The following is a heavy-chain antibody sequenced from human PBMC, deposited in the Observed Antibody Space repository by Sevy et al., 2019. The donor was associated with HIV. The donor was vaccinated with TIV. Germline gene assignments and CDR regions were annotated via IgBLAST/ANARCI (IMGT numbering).Heavy chain of an antibody. Sequence: GGSLRLSCAASGFTFSTYGMHWVRQAPGKGLEWVAVISYDGSNKYYADSVKGRFTISRDNSKNTLYLQMNSLRAEDTAVYYCAKAFNLCRFGVSEYYFDYWGQGTLVTVSS. CDR1: GFTFSTYG. CDR2: ISYDGSNK. V-gene: IGHV3-30*18. D-gene: IGHD3-16*01. J-gene: IGHJ4*02. CDR3: AKAFNLCRFGVSEYYFDY.